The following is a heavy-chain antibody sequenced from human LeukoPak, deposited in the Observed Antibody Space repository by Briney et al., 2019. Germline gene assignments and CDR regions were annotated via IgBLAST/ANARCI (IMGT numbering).Heavy chain of an antibody. V-gene: IGHV4-59*01. J-gene: IGHJ3*02. D-gene: IGHD1-26*01. Sequence: SETLSLTCTVSGGSISSYYWGWIRQPPGKGLEWIGYIYYTGSTKYNPSLKSRVTISLDSSKTQFSLKLSPVTAADTAVYYCARYSGSYGAFDIWGQGTMVTVSS. CDR1: GGSISSYY. CDR3: ARYSGSYGAFDI. CDR2: IYYTGST.